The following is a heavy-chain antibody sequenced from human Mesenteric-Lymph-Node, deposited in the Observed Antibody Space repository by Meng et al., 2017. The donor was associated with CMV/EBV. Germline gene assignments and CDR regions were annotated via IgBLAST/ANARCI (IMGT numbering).Heavy chain of an antibody. Sequence: GSMRLSCTVSGGSISSSSYYWGWIRQPPGKGLEWIGSIYYSGSTYYNPSLKSRVTISVDTSKNQFSLKLSSVTAADTAVYYCARDPGTTVTSMGFDPWGQGTLVTVSS. V-gene: IGHV4-39*02. J-gene: IGHJ5*02. CDR3: ARDPGTTVTSMGFDP. CDR1: GGSISSSSYY. D-gene: IGHD4-11*01. CDR2: IYYSGST.